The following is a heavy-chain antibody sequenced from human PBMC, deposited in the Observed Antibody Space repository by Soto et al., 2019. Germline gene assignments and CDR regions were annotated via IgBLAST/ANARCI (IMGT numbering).Heavy chain of an antibody. CDR1: GFSFSSYA. Sequence: QVQLVESGGGVVQPGRSLRLSCAASGFSFSSYAMHWVRQAPGKGLEWVAVISYDGSNKYYADSVKGRFTISRDNSKNTLYLQMNSLRAEDTAVYYCARVAGTSAPFWGQGTLVTASS. CDR2: ISYDGSNK. V-gene: IGHV3-30-3*01. CDR3: ARVAGTSAPF. D-gene: IGHD6-19*01. J-gene: IGHJ4*02.